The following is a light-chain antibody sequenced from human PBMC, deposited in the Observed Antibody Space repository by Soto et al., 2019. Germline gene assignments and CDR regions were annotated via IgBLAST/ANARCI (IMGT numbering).Light chain of an antibody. CDR2: WAS. CDR3: QQYYTNALT. J-gene: IGKJ4*01. V-gene: IGKV4-1*01. Sequence: DIVMTQSPDSLAVSLGERATINCKSSQSVLYSSNNKNYLAWYQQKPGQPPKLLIYWASTRESGVPDRFSGSGSGTYFTLTISSLQAEDVAVYYCQQYYTNALTFGGGTKVGVK. CDR1: QSVLYSSNNKNY.